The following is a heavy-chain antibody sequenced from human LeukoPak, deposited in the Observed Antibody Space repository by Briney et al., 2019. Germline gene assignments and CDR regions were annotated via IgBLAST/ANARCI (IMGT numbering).Heavy chain of an antibody. Sequence: VASVTVSFMSSGYTFTNYGSSWVRQPPGRGLEWMGWISAYNGNTNYAQKLQGRVTMTTDTSTSTAYMELRSLRSDDTAVYYCARDNYYDSSGYYANFDYWGQGTLVTVSS. V-gene: IGHV1-18*01. J-gene: IGHJ4*02. D-gene: IGHD3-22*01. CDR2: ISAYNGNT. CDR3: ARDNYYDSSGYYANFDY. CDR1: GYTFTNYG.